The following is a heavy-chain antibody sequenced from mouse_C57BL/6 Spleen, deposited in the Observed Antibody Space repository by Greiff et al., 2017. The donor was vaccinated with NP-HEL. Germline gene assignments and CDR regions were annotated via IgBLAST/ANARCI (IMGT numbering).Heavy chain of an antibody. Sequence: QVQLQQSGAELVRPGTSVKLSCKASGYTFTSYWMHWVKQRPGQGLEWIGVIDPSDSYTNYNQKFKGKATLTVDTSSSTAYMQLSSLTSEDSAVYYCARAYYSNLYAMDYWGQGTSVTVSS. J-gene: IGHJ4*01. CDR1: GYTFTSYW. CDR3: ARAYYSNLYAMDY. V-gene: IGHV1-59*01. CDR2: IDPSDSYT. D-gene: IGHD2-5*01.